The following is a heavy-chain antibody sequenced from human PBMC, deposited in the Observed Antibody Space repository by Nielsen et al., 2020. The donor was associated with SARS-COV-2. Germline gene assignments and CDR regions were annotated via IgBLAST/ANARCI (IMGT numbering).Heavy chain of an antibody. CDR3: ARDGRIGYGVYLDH. CDR1: GFTFDDYA. J-gene: IGHJ4*02. V-gene: IGHV3-9*01. Sequence: GGSLRLSCAASGFTFDDYAMHWVRQAPGKGLEWVSGISWNSGSIGYADSVKGRFIISRDNSKNTLYLQMHGLRAEDTAVYYCARDGRIGYGVYLDHWGQGTLVTVSS. D-gene: IGHD5-12*01. CDR2: ISWNSGSI.